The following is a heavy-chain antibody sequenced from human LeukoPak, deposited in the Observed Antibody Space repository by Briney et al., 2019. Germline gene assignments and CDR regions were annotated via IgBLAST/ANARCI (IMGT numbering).Heavy chain of an antibody. D-gene: IGHD3-3*01. Sequence: PSETLSLTCTVSGGSISSGGYYWSWVRQHPGKGLEWIGYIYYSGSTCYNPSLKSRVTISVDTSKNQFSLKPSSVTAADTAVYYCARTSLTISSDYWGQGTLVTVSS. CDR3: ARTSLTISSDY. CDR1: GGSISSGGYY. CDR2: IYYSGST. J-gene: IGHJ4*02. V-gene: IGHV4-31*03.